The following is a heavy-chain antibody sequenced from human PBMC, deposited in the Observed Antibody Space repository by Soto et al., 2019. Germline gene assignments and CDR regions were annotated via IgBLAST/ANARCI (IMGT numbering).Heavy chain of an antibody. D-gene: IGHD3-10*01. Sequence: QEQLLQTGGGVVQPGGSLRLSCAASGFNFKSYGMLWVRQAPGKGLECVAFISFDGSETYYADSVKGRFTISRDNSDNTLSLQTNSLRPEDTAVYYCAPPAGSPIDWGLGTLVTVSS. CDR2: ISFDGSET. V-gene: IGHV3-30*03. CDR3: APPAGSPID. J-gene: IGHJ4*02. CDR1: GFNFKSYG.